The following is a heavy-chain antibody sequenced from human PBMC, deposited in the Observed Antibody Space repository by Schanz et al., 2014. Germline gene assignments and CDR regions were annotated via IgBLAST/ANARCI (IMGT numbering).Heavy chain of an antibody. V-gene: IGHV4-59*11. Sequence: QVPLQQSGPRLVKPSETLSLTCTVSGVSISSHFWNWIRQPPGKGLEWIGYIHSSGATIYNPSFKSRLTISIDRSKNQFSLKLNSVTAADTAVYFCAGLELSRGDDIWGQGTMVTVSS. J-gene: IGHJ3*02. D-gene: IGHD1-1*01. CDR1: GVSISSHF. CDR2: IHSSGAT. CDR3: AGLELSRGDDI.